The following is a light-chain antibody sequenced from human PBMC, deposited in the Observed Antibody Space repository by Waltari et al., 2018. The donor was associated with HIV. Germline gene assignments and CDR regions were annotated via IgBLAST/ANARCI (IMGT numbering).Light chain of an antibody. CDR3: QVWDSSSDPWV. J-gene: IGLJ3*02. Sequence: SYVLTQPPSVSVAPGQTARLTCGGNNLGRKSVHWYQQKPGQAPVLVVYDDRDRPSGIPERFSGSNSGNTATLTISRVEAGDEADYYCQVWDSSSDPWVFGGGTKLTVL. V-gene: IGLV3-21*02. CDR2: DDR. CDR1: NLGRKS.